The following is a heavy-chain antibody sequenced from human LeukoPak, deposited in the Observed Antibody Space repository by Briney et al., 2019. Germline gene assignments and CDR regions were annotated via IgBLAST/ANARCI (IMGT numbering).Heavy chain of an antibody. CDR3: ARGPAMYYDFWSGYKDTEYFQH. D-gene: IGHD3-3*01. CDR1: GGTFSSYA. V-gene: IGHV1-69*05. CDR2: IIPIFGTA. J-gene: IGHJ1*01. Sequence: SVKVSCKASGGTFSSYAISWVRQAPGQGLEWMGGIIPIFGTANYAQKFQGRATITTDESTSTAYMELSSLRSEDTAVYYCARGPAMYYDFWSGYKDTEYFQHWGQGTLVTVSS.